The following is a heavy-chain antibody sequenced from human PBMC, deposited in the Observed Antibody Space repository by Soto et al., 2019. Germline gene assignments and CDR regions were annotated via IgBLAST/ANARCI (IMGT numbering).Heavy chain of an antibody. CDR3: ATLRHYYDSSGYYDLDNYYYYGMDV. J-gene: IGHJ6*02. CDR2: IYYSGST. V-gene: IGHV4-31*03. CDR1: GGSISSGGYY. Sequence: QVQLQESGPGLVKPSQTLSLTCTVSGGSISSGGYYWSWIRQHPGKGLEWIGYIYYSGSTYYNPSLKSRVTISVDTSKNQFSLKLSSVTAADTAVYYCATLRHYYDSSGYYDLDNYYYYGMDVWGQGTTVTVSS. D-gene: IGHD3-22*01.